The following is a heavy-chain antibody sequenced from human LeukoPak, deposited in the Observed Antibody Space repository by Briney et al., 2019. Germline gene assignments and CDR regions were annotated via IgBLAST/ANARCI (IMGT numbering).Heavy chain of an antibody. CDR1: GYTFSIYG. CDR2: ISADNGNT. J-gene: IGHJ4*02. Sequence: ASVKVSCKASGYTFSIYGITWVRQAPGQGLEWMGFISADNGNTNYAQKFQGRVTMTTDTSTSTAYMELRSLIADDTAVYYCARCGATVTMFFDYWGQGTLVTVSS. CDR3: ARCGATVTMFFDY. V-gene: IGHV1-18*01. D-gene: IGHD4-17*01.